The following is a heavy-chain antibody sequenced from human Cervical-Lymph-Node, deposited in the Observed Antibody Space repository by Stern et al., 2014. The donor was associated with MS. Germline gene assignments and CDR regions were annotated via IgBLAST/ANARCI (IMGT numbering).Heavy chain of an antibody. V-gene: IGHV4-59*01. CDR2: LYYSGST. Sequence: QVQLVESGPGLVKPSETLSLTCTVSGGSISGYHWSWIRQPPGKGLEWIGHLYYSGSTNYNPSLKSRLTISVDMSKNQFSLKLTSVTAADTAVYYCARDRYYYDSSAYKGWFDPWGQGTLVTVSS. CDR1: GGSISGYH. J-gene: IGHJ5*02. CDR3: ARDRYYYDSSAYKGWFDP. D-gene: IGHD3-22*01.